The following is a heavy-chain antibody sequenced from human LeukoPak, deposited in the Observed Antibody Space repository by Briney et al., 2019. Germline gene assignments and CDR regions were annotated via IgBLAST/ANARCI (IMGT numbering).Heavy chain of an antibody. J-gene: IGHJ5*02. V-gene: IGHV3-23*01. Sequence: PGGSLRLSCAASGFTFSSYAMSWVRQAPGKGLEWISAISGSGGSTYYADSVKGRFTISRDNSKNTLYLQMNSLRAEDTAVYYCAKIPYSSDWVQNWFDPWGQGTLVTVSS. CDR3: AKIPYSSDWVQNWFDP. CDR1: GFTFSSYA. CDR2: ISGSGGST. D-gene: IGHD6-19*01.